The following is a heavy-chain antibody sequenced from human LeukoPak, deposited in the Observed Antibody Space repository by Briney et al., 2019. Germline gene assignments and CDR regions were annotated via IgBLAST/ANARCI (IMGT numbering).Heavy chain of an antibody. CDR3: ARRHYYDSSGYSDY. Sequence: ASVHFSCHASGYTFTCYYMHWVRPAPGQGLEWMGWINPNSGGTNYAQKFQGRVTMTSDTSISTAYMELSRLRSDDTAVYYCARRHYYDSSGYSDYWGQGTLVTVSS. V-gene: IGHV1-2*02. CDR1: GYTFTCYY. J-gene: IGHJ4*02. D-gene: IGHD3-22*01. CDR2: INPNSGGT.